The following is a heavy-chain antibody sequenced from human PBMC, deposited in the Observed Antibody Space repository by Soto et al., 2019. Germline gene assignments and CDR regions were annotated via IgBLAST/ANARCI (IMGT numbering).Heavy chain of an antibody. CDR2: IGGSGAGT. Sequence: EVQLLESGGGLEQPGGSLRLSCGVSGFTFRSYAMSWVRQAPGKGLEWVSGIGGSGAGTYYADSVKGRFTISRDISKNTLYLQMNSLRAEDTAIYYCAKELYSGMEARGAFDYWGQGALVTVSS. CDR3: AKELYSGMEARGAFDY. V-gene: IGHV3-23*01. J-gene: IGHJ4*02. CDR1: GFTFRSYA. D-gene: IGHD1-26*01.